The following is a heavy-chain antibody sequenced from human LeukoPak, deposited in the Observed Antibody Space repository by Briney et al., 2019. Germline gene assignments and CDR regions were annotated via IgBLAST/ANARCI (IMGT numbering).Heavy chain of an antibody. Sequence: GGSLRLSCAASGFTFSSYSMNWVRQAPGKGLEWVSSISSSSSYIYYADSVKGRFTISRDNAKNSLYLQMNSLRAEDTAVYHCARKVIDPHYDAFDIWGQGTMVTVSS. CDR2: ISSSSSYI. V-gene: IGHV3-21*01. CDR1: GFTFSSYS. D-gene: IGHD2-21*01. J-gene: IGHJ3*02. CDR3: ARKVIDPHYDAFDI.